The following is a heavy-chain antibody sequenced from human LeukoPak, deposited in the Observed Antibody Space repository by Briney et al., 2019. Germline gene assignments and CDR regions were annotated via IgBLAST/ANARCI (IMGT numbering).Heavy chain of an antibody. V-gene: IGHV3-33*08. Sequence: GGSLRLSCAASGLTLRSYGMHWVRQAPGKGLEWVAVIWYDGSNKYYADSVRGRFTISRDNSKNTLYLQVNSLRVEDTAVYYCARVACTGNSCRPYHYYGMDVWGQGTSVTVSS. CDR3: ARVACTGNSCRPYHYYGMDV. D-gene: IGHD2-15*01. J-gene: IGHJ6*02. CDR1: GLTLRSYG. CDR2: IWYDGSNK.